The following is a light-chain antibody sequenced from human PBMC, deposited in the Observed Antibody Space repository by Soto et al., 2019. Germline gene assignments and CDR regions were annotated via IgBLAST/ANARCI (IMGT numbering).Light chain of an antibody. CDR1: QSISSY. J-gene: IGKJ4*01. CDR3: QQGDSNPLS. V-gene: IGKV1-39*01. CDR2: AAS. Sequence: DIQMTQSPSSLSASLGDRDTITCRASQSISSYLNWYQQKPGKAPKLLIYAASSLQSGVPSRFSGSGSVTDFILTISSLQPEGCATYYCQQGDSNPLSFGGGTKLEIK.